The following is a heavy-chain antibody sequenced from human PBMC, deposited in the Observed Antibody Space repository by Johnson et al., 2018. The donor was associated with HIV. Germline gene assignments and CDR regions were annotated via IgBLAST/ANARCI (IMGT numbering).Heavy chain of an antibody. V-gene: IGHV3-7*03. CDR3: AREGGVTMVDGFDI. CDR2: IKQDGSEN. CDR1: GFTFSSYW. J-gene: IGHJ3*02. Sequence: VQLVESGGGLVQPGGSLRLSCAASGFTFSSYWMSWVRQAPGKGLEWVANIKQDGSENYYVDSVKGRFTISRDNAKNSLYLQMNRLRAEYTAVYYCAREGGVTMVDGFDIWGHGTMVTVSS. D-gene: IGHD3-10*01.